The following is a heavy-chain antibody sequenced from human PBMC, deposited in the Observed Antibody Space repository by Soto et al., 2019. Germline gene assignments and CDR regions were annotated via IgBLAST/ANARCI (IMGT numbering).Heavy chain of an antibody. D-gene: IGHD6-13*01. CDR1: GGSISSYY. CDR3: ARHRGEGIAAAIDPFDP. Sequence: QVQLQESGPGLVKPSQTLSLTCTVSGGSISSYYWSWIRLRPGKGLEWVGYIYYIGSTNSNPSLKSRVTLSVYTSKNQRSLKLGSVTAAETGVYSCARHRGEGIAAAIDPFDPWGQGTLVTVSS. CDR2: IYYIGST. J-gene: IGHJ5*02. V-gene: IGHV4-59*08.